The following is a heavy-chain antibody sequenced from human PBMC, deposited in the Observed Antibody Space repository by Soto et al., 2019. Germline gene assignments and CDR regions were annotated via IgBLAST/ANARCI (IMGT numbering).Heavy chain of an antibody. V-gene: IGHV4-30-4*01. CDR3: ASTYCISTSCYVGGGADSWFDP. CDR1: GGSISSGDYY. CDR2: IYYSGST. J-gene: IGHJ5*02. D-gene: IGHD2-2*01. Sequence: PSETLSLTCTVSGGSISSGDYYWSWIRQPPGKGLEWIGYIYYSGSTYYNPSLKSRVTISVDTSKNQFSLKLSSVTAADTAVYYCASTYCISTSCYVGGGADSWFDPWGQGTLVTSPQ.